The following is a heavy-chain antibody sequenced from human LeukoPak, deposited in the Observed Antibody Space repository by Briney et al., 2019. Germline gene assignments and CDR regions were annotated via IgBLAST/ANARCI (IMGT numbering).Heavy chain of an antibody. CDR1: GGSIINSGYY. D-gene: IGHD6-6*01. CDR2: IYYTGNS. V-gene: IGHV4-39*01. CDR3: ARYGSTWAFDY. J-gene: IGHJ4*02. Sequence: SETLSLTCTVSGGSIINSGYYWGWIRQPPGQGLEWIANIYYTGNSNYNSSLKSRITISVDTSRNQFSLKLTSVTAADTAVYFCARYGSTWAFDYWGQGSLVTVSS.